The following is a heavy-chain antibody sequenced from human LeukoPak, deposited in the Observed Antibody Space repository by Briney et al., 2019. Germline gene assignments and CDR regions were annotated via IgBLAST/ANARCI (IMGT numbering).Heavy chain of an antibody. V-gene: IGHV1-69*02. CDR3: ARALATVVTPYNWFDP. D-gene: IGHD4-23*01. CDR2: IIPILGIA. Sequence: SVKVSCKASGGTFSSYTISWVRQAPGQGLEWMGRIIPILGIANYAQNFQGRATITADKSTSTAYMELSRLRSEDTAVYYFARALATVVTPYNWFDPWGQGTLVNVSS. J-gene: IGHJ5*02. CDR1: GGTFSSYT.